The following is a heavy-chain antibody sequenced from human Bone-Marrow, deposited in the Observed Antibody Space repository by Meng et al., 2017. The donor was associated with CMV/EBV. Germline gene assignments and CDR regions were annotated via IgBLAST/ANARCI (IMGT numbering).Heavy chain of an antibody. V-gene: IGHV3-7*01. Sequence: GESLKISCAASGASEFPFSTYAMHWVRQAPGKGLEWVANIKQDGSEKYYVDSVKGRFTISRDNAKNSLYLQMNSLRAEDTAVYYCATGVYHWDYWGQGSLVTVSS. CDR3: ATGVYHWDY. D-gene: IGHD1-20*01. J-gene: IGHJ4*02. CDR2: IKQDGSEK. CDR1: GASEFPFSTYA.